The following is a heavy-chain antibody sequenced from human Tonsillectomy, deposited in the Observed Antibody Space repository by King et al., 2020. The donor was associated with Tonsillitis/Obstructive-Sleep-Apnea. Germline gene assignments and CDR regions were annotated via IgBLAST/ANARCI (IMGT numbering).Heavy chain of an antibody. CDR2: INTGSIYT. CDR1: GFSFSDYY. V-gene: IGHV3-11*05. Sequence: VQLVESGGGLVKPGGSLTLSCAASGFSFSDYYMSWIRQAPGKGPEWISYINTGSIYTNYADSVKGRFSISRDNAKNSLYLQMNSLKAEDTAVYYCAVAMIEDPSEYWGQGTLVTVSS. D-gene: IGHD2-21*01. J-gene: IGHJ4*02. CDR3: AVAMIEDPSEY.